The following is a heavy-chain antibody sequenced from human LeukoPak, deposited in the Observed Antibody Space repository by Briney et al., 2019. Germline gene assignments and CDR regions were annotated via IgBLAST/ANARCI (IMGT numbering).Heavy chain of an antibody. V-gene: IGHV6-1*01. CDR3: ARGVEKWFDP. D-gene: IGHD2-21*01. J-gene: IGHJ5*02. Sequence: SQTLSLTCAISGDSVSSNGATWNWIRQSPSGGLEWLGRTYYRANWYNDSALSVKSRITINADTSKNQFSLQLNSVTPEDTAVYYCARGVEKWFDPWGQGTLVTVSS. CDR1: GDSVSSNGAT. CDR2: TYYRANWYN.